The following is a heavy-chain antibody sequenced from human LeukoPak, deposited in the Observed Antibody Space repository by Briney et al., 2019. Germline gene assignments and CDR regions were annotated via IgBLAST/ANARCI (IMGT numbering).Heavy chain of an antibody. Sequence: SQTLSLTCTVSGGSISSGSYYWGWIRQPAGKGLEWIGRIYTSGSTNYNPSLKSRVTISVDTSKNQFPLKLSSVTAADTAVYYCARQDYYYYDSSSRAFDIWGQGTMVTVSS. CDR1: GGSISSGSYY. CDR2: IYTSGST. CDR3: ARQDYYYYDSSSRAFDI. D-gene: IGHD3-22*01. V-gene: IGHV4-61*02. J-gene: IGHJ3*02.